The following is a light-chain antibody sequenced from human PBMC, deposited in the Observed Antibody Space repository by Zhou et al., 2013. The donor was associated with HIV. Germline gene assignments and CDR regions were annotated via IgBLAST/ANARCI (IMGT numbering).Light chain of an antibody. V-gene: IGKV1-5*03. Sequence: DIQMTQSPSTVSASVGDRVTITCRATQNINAWLAWYQQKPGKAPKVLIYKASILETGVPSRFSGSGSGTDFTFTISSLQPEDIATYYCQQYDNLPCSFGQGTKLEIK. CDR1: QNINAW. CDR3: QQYDNLPCS. CDR2: KAS. J-gene: IGKJ2*04.